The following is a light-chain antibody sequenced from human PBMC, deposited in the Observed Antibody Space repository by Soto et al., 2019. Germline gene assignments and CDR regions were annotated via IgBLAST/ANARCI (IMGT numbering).Light chain of an antibody. CDR3: QQSFSTPPT. V-gene: IGKV1-39*01. J-gene: IGKJ1*01. CDR2: AAS. CDR1: QSISSF. Sequence: DIQMTQSPSSLSASVGARATITCRASQSISSFLTWYQQKAGKAPKLLIYAASSLQSGAPSRFSGSGSGTDFTLTISSLQPEDFASYYCQQSFSTPPTFGQGTKVDIK.